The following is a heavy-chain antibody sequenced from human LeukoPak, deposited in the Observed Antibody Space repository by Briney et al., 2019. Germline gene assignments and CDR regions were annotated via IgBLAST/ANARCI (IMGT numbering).Heavy chain of an antibody. V-gene: IGHV3-30*18. CDR3: AKSEIQLWTYRKTGFDY. D-gene: IGHD5-18*01. Sequence: GGSLRLSCAASGFTFDDYAMHWVRQAPGKGLEWVAVISYDGSSKYYADSVKGRFTISRDNSKNTLYLQMNSLRAEDTAVYYCAKSEIQLWTYRKTGFDYWGQGTLVTVSS. CDR2: ISYDGSSK. CDR1: GFTFDDYA. J-gene: IGHJ4*02.